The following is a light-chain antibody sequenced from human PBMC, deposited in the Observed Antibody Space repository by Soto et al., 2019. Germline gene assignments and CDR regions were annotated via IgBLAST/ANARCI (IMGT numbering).Light chain of an antibody. Sequence: VLTQSPATLSVSPGERATLSCRASQSVSSSYLAWYQQKPGQAPRLLIYGASSRATGIPDRFSGSGSGTDFTLTISRLEPEDFAVYYCQQYGSSPGTFGQGTKVDIK. J-gene: IGKJ1*01. CDR1: QSVSSSY. CDR2: GAS. CDR3: QQYGSSPGT. V-gene: IGKV3-20*01.